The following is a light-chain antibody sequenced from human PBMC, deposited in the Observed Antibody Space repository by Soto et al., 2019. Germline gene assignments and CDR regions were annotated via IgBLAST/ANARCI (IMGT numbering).Light chain of an antibody. CDR3: QQRSNWPLT. J-gene: IGKJ4*01. CDR2: DAS. Sequence: EIVLTQSPATLSLSPGERATLSCRASQSVSSYLAWYQQKPGQAPRLLIYDASNRATGIPARFSGSGSGTDFTLTISSLEPYDFAVYYCQQRSNWPLTFGGGTKVEIK. V-gene: IGKV3-11*01. CDR1: QSVSSY.